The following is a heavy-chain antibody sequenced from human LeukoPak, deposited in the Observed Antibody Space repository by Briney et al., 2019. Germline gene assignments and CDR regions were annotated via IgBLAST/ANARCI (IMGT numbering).Heavy chain of an antibody. V-gene: IGHV4-31*03. Sequence: SSETLSLTCTVSGGSISSGGYYWSWIRQHPGKGLEWIGYIYYSGSTYYNPSLKSRVTISVDTSKNQFSLKLSSVTAADTAVYYCARLQYGGYTLDLDYWGQGTLVTVSS. D-gene: IGHD5-12*01. CDR3: ARLQYGGYTLDLDY. CDR2: IYYSGST. CDR1: GGSISSGGYY. J-gene: IGHJ4*02.